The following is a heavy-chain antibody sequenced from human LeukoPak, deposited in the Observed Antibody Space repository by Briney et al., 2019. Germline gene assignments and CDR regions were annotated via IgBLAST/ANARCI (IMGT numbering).Heavy chain of an antibody. CDR2: IIPIFGTA. D-gene: IGHD1-26*01. V-gene: IGHV1-69*06. CDR1: GGTFSSYA. CDR3: ARDELNAFDI. Sequence: SVRVSCKASGGTFSSYATSWVRQAPGQGLEWMGGIIPIFGTANYAQKFQGRVTITADKSTSTAYMELSSLRSEDTAVYYCARDELNAFDIWGQGTMVTVSS. J-gene: IGHJ3*02.